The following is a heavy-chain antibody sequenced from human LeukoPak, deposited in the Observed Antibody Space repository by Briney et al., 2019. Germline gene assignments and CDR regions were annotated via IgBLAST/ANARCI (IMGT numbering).Heavy chain of an antibody. D-gene: IGHD6-19*01. CDR1: GFTFSSYA. J-gene: IGHJ4*02. Sequence: GSLRLSCAASGFTFSSYAMSWVRQAPGKGLEWIGIIYYSGNTYYIPSLKSRASISLDTSKNQFSLKLRSVTAADTAVYFCARVPVRQWLPDYWGQGTLVTVSS. CDR3: ARVPVRQWLPDY. CDR2: IYYSGNT. V-gene: IGHV4-39*01.